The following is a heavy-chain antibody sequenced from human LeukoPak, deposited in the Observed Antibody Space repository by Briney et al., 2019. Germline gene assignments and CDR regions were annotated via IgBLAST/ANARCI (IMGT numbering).Heavy chain of an antibody. CDR1: GFTFSSYA. Sequence: GGSLRLSCAASGFTFSSYAMSWVRQAQGKGLEWVSAISGSGGSTYYADSVKGRFTISRDNSKNTLYLQMNSLRAEDTAVYYCAKVPSSIWLVPDYWGQGTLVTVSS. J-gene: IGHJ4*02. D-gene: IGHD6-6*01. CDR3: AKVPSSIWLVPDY. CDR2: ISGSGGST. V-gene: IGHV3-23*01.